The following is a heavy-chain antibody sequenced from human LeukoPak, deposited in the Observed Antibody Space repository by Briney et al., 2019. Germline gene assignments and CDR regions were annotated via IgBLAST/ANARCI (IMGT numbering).Heavy chain of an antibody. CDR2: IGSSSSYI. J-gene: IGHJ4*02. D-gene: IGHD5-18*01. V-gene: IGHV3-21*01. CDR3: ARDKGSYDSDF. Sequence: GGSLRLSCAASGFTFSSYTMNWLRQAPGKGLEWASSIGSSSSYIYYADSVKGRFTISRDNAKNSLYLQVNSLRAEDTAVYYCARDKGSYDSDFWGQGTLVTVSS. CDR1: GFTFSSYT.